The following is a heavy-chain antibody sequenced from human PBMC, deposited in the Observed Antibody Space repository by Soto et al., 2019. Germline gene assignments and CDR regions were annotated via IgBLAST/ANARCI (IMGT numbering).Heavy chain of an antibody. J-gene: IGHJ4*02. V-gene: IGHV3-30-3*01. D-gene: IGHD5-12*01. CDR2: MSYDGTNE. CDR1: GFTFNDYT. Sequence: QVQLVESGGGVVQPGRSLRLSCAASGFTFNDYTMHWVHQAPGKGLEWVAVMSYDGTNEYYADFLKGRFTISRDNSKNTLYLRMNSLRAEDTAVYYCVRDIVATIGGIFDYWGQGTPVTVSS. CDR3: VRDIVATIGGIFDY.